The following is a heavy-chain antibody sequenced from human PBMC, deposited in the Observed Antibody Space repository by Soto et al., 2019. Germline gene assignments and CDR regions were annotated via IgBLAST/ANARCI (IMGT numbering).Heavy chain of an antibody. CDR3: ARDLRGPLAGTGYFDL. CDR2: IIASGITT. J-gene: IGHJ2*01. Sequence: EVQLLESGGGLVQPGGSLRLSCEASGFTFSSYSMGWVRQAPGRGLEWVSAIIASGITTYSAASVKGRFSISRDNSKNTLYWQMNGLRAEDTATYYCARDLRGPLAGTGYFDLGGRGTLLTVSP. CDR1: GFTFSSYS. D-gene: IGHD3-10*01. V-gene: IGHV3-23*01.